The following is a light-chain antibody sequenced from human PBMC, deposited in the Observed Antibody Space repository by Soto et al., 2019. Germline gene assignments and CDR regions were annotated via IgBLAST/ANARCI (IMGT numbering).Light chain of an antibody. CDR3: QQRSNWIT. V-gene: IGKV3-11*01. Sequence: EIVLTQSPATLSFSPGERATLSCRASQSVSSYLAWYQQKPGQAPRLLIYDASNRATGIPARFSGSGSGTDFTLTISSLEPEDFAVHYCQQRSNWITFGQGSRLEIX. J-gene: IGKJ5*01. CDR1: QSVSSY. CDR2: DAS.